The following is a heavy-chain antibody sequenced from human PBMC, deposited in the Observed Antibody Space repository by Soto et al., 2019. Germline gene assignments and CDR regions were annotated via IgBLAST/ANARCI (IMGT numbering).Heavy chain of an antibody. CDR2: ISRSTSSAI. CDR1: GFTFSTYG. J-gene: IGHJ3*02. Sequence: EVQLVESGGDLVQPGGSVRLSCAASGFTFSTYGMHWVRQAPGKGLEWVSYISRSTSSAIYYADSVTGRFTISTDHAKNSLFLQIDSLGDEDTAVYYCARDNAWAFGIWGQGTTVTLSS. CDR3: ARDNAWAFGI. V-gene: IGHV3-48*02.